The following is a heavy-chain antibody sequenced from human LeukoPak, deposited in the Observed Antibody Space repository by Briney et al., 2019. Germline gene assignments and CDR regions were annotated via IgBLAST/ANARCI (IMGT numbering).Heavy chain of an antibody. CDR3: VRLRRNSDTSGYYYYYDY. D-gene: IGHD3-22*01. V-gene: IGHV3-21*01. CDR2: ISVRSNYI. CDR1: GYTFSSYS. Sequence: GGSLRLSCAASGYTFSSYSINWARHAPGEGLEWVSSISVRSNYIYYADSVRGRFSICRDEARDSLYRQMNSLRAEDTPLYYCVRLRRNSDTSGYYYYYDYWGQGTLVTVSS. J-gene: IGHJ4*02.